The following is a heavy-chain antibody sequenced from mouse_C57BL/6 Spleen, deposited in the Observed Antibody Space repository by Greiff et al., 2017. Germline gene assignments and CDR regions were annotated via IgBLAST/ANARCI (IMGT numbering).Heavy chain of an antibody. CDR1: GFTFSSYA. Sequence: EVKLMESGGGLVKPGGSLKLSCAASGFTFSSYAMSWVRQTPEKRLEWVATISDGGSYTYYPDNVKGRFTISIDNAKNNLYLQMSHLKSEDTAMYYCARGGYYNNYLGYFDVWGTGTTVTVSS. J-gene: IGHJ1*03. V-gene: IGHV5-4*03. D-gene: IGHD2-5*01. CDR2: ISDGGSYT. CDR3: ARGGYYNNYLGYFDV.